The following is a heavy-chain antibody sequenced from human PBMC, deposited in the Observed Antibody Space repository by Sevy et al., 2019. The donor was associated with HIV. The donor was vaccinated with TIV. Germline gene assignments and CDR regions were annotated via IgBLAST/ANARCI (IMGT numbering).Heavy chain of an antibody. CDR3: ARALFGAAAGSNWFDP. Sequence: ASVKVSCKASGYTFTSYGISWVRQAPGQGLEWMGWISAYNGNTNYAQKLQGRVTMTTDTSTSTAYMVLRSLRSDDTAVYYCARALFGAAAGSNWFDPWGQGTLVTVSS. CDR2: ISAYNGNT. J-gene: IGHJ5*02. V-gene: IGHV1-18*01. D-gene: IGHD6-13*01. CDR1: GYTFTSYG.